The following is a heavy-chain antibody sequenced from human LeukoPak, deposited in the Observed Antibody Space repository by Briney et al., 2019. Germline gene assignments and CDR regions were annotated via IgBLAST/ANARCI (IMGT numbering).Heavy chain of an antibody. V-gene: IGHV1-69*04. CDR2: IIPILGIA. D-gene: IGHD3-10*01. CDR1: GGTFSSYA. Sequence: GASVKVSCKASGGTFSSYAISWVRQAPGQGLEWIGRIIPILGIANYAQKFQGRVTITADKSTSTAYMELSSLRSEDTAVYYCARDLWFGELGGQFDYWGQGTLVTVSS. J-gene: IGHJ4*02. CDR3: ARDLWFGELGGQFDY.